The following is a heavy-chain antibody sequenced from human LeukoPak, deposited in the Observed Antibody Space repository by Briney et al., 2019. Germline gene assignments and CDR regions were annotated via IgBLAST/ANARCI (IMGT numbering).Heavy chain of an antibody. CDR1: GFTFTYYW. J-gene: IGHJ4*02. CDR2: INGDGSST. V-gene: IGHV3-74*01. CDR3: ANDDFGASGLPDY. Sequence: GGSLRLSCAASGFTFTYYWMHWVRQAPGKGLVWVACINGDGSSTNYADSVKGRFTISRDNAKNTLYLQMNSLRAEDTAVYYCANDDFGASGLPDYWGQGTLVTVSS. D-gene: IGHD4-17*01.